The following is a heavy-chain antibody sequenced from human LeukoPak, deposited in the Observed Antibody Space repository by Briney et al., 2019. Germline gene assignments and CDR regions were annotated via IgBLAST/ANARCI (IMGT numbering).Heavy chain of an antibody. V-gene: IGHV3-53*01. CDR3: ASQSSGYWLDAFDI. D-gene: IGHD3-22*01. Sequence: GGSLRLSCAASGFTVSSNYMSWVRQAPGKGLEWVSVIYSGGSTYYADSVKGRFTISRDNSKNTLYLQMNSLRAEDTAVYYCASQSSGYWLDAFDIWGQGTMVTVSS. CDR1: GFTVSSNY. CDR2: IYSGGST. J-gene: IGHJ3*02.